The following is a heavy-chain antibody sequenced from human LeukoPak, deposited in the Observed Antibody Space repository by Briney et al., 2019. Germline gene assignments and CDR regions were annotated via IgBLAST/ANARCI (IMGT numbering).Heavy chain of an antibody. CDR2: IRYDGSNK. V-gene: IGHV3-30*02. D-gene: IGHD1-26*01. J-gene: IGHJ4*02. Sequence: GGSLRLSCAASGLTFSSYGMHWVRQAPGKGLEWVAFIRYDGSNKYYADSVEGRFTISRDNSKNTLYLQMNSLRAEDTAVYYCAKDRLVRPWEPTAFDYWGQGTLVTVSS. CDR3: AKDRLVRPWEPTAFDY. CDR1: GLTFSSYG.